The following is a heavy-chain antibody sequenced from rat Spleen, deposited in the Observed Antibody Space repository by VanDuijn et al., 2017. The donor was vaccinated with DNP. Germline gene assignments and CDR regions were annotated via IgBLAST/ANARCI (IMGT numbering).Heavy chain of an antibody. CDR3: ARYSLRLRVWDY. CDR2: ISYDGSST. D-gene: IGHD1-7*01. CDR1: GFTFSNYD. J-gene: IGHJ2*01. V-gene: IGHV5-7*01. Sequence: EVQLVESGGGLVQPGRSMKLSCAASGFTFSNYDMAWVRQAPKKGLEWVATISYDGSSTYYRDSVKGRFTISRDNAKSTLYLQRDSLRSEDTATYFCARYSLRLRVWDYWGQGVMVTVSS.